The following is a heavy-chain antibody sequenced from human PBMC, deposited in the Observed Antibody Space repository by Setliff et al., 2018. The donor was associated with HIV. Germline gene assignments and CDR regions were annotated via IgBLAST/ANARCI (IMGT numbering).Heavy chain of an antibody. Sequence: RASVKVSCKASNYTFTSYGISWVRQAPGQGLEWMGWISPYNGNTNYAQNFQGRVTMTTDTSTSTAYMELRSLRSDDTAVYYCARDYNFWSGYYTNDAFDIWGQGTMVTVSS. D-gene: IGHD3-3*01. CDR3: ARDYNFWSGYYTNDAFDI. V-gene: IGHV1-18*01. CDR2: ISPYNGNT. J-gene: IGHJ3*02. CDR1: NYTFTSYG.